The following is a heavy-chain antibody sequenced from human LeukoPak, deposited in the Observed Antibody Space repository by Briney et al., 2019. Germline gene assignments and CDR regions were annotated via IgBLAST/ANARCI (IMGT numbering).Heavy chain of an antibody. CDR1: GFTFNNYW. D-gene: IGHD3-3*01. Sequence: GGSLRLSCAASGFTFNNYWMSWVRQAPGKGLEWVANIKQDGSEKYYVDSVKGRFTISRDNAKNSLYLQMNSLRAEDTAVYYCARGAYYDFWSIDYWGQGTLVTVSS. J-gene: IGHJ4*02. V-gene: IGHV3-7*04. CDR3: ARGAYYDFWSIDY. CDR2: IKQDGSEK.